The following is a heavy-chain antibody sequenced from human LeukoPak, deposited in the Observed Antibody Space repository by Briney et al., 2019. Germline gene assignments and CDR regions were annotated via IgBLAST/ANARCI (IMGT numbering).Heavy chain of an antibody. CDR1: GFTFDDYA. V-gene: IGHV3-9*01. J-gene: IGHJ4*02. CDR2: ISWNSGSI. D-gene: IGHD3-10*01. Sequence: GGSLRLSCAASGFTFDDYAMHWVRQAPGKGLEWVSGISWNSGSIGYADSVKGRFTISRDNANNSLYLQMNSLRAEDTALYYCAKDMSGGSGTQGAYFDYWGQGTLVTVSS. CDR3: AKDMSGGSGTQGAYFDY.